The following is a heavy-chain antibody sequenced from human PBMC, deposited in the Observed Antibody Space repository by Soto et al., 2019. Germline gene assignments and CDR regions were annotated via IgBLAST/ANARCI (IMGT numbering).Heavy chain of an antibody. D-gene: IGHD3-22*01. Sequence: QVQLVQSGAEVKKPGASVKVSCKASGYTFTSYYMHWVRQAPGQGLEWMGIINPSGGSTSYAQKFQGSVTMTRDTSTSTVYVELSSLRSEDTAVYYCARGKGGGYYDSSGYYSMWYWGQGTLVTVSS. J-gene: IGHJ4*02. CDR1: GYTFTSYY. CDR2: INPSGGST. CDR3: ARGKGGGYYDSSGYYSMWY. V-gene: IGHV1-46*01.